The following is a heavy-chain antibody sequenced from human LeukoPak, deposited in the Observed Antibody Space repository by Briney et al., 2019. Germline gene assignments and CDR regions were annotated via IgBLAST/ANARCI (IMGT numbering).Heavy chain of an antibody. J-gene: IGHJ6*03. V-gene: IGHV1-8*01. D-gene: IGHD2-21*01. CDR3: ARGVMTYYYMDV. CDR1: GYTFTSYD. Sequence: GSLKVSCKASGYTFTSYDINWVRQATGQGLEWMGWMNPNSGNTGYAQKFQGRVTMTRNTSISTDYMELSSLRSEDTAVYYCARGVMTYYYMDVWGKGTTVTVSS. CDR2: MNPNSGNT.